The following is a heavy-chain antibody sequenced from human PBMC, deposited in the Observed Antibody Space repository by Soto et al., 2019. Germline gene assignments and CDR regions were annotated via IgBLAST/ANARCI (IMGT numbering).Heavy chain of an antibody. D-gene: IGHD1-1*01. CDR3: ARDPNHVLTVTTVRFDP. Sequence: QVQLVQSGPEVKMPGASVKVSCKASGYGFTSYGVSWVRQAPGQGLEWMGWISGFNGATNCAQKLQDRVTMTTDASTTTAYMELRSLRSDDTAVYYCARDPNHVLTVTTVRFDPWGQGTLVTVSS. J-gene: IGHJ5*02. CDR2: ISGFNGAT. CDR1: GYGFTSYG. V-gene: IGHV1-18*01.